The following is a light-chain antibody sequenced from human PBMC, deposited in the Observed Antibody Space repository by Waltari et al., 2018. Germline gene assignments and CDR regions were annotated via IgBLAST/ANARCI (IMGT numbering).Light chain of an antibody. J-gene: IGKJ2*01. CDR3: QQYGSSVMYT. CDR1: QSLTKRY. V-gene: IGKV3-20*01. CDR2: GAS. Sequence: EIVLTQSPGTLSLSPGERATLSCRASQSLTKRYLAWYQQKPGQAPRLLLYGASSRAAGIPDRFSGGGSGTDFTLTISSREPEDFAVYYCQQYGSSVMYTFGQGTNLEIK.